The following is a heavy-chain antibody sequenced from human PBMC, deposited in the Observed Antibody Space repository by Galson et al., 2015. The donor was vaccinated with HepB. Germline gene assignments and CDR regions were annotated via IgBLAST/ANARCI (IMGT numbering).Heavy chain of an antibody. J-gene: IGHJ5*02. CDR1: GFTFSSYA. Sequence: SLRLSCAASGFTFSSYAMHWVRQAPGKGLEWVAVISYDGSNKYYADSVKGRFTISRDNSKNTLYLQMNSLRAEDTAVYYCARPHYGDYPSWFDPWGQGTLVTVSS. V-gene: IGHV3-30-3*01. CDR3: ARPHYGDYPSWFDP. D-gene: IGHD4-17*01. CDR2: ISYDGSNK.